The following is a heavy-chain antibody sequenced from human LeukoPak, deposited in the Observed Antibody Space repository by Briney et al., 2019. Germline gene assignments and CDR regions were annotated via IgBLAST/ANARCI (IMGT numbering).Heavy chain of an antibody. V-gene: IGHV3-30*04. Sequence: GRSLRLSCAASGFTFRSYNIHWVRQAPGKGLEWVAVISYDDINEYYADSVKGRFTISRDNSKNTLYLQMNSLRAEDTAVYYCATSQYSGSSSFDYWGQGTLVTVSS. CDR1: GFTFRSYN. CDR2: ISYDDINE. CDR3: ATSQYSGSSSFDY. D-gene: IGHD1-26*01. J-gene: IGHJ4*02.